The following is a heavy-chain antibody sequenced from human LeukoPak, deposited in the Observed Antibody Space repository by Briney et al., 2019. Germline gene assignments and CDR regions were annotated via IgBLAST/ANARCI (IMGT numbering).Heavy chain of an antibody. J-gene: IGHJ4*02. CDR2: IDPSDSYT. CDR1: GFSFTSYW. V-gene: IGHV5-10-1*01. Sequence: GESLKISCKGSGFSFTSYWISWVRQMPGKGLEWMGRIDPSDSYTNYSPSFQGHVTISADKSISTAYLQWSSLKASDTAMYYCARQSQQWLEHDYWGQGTLVTVSS. CDR3: ARQSQQWLEHDY. D-gene: IGHD6-19*01.